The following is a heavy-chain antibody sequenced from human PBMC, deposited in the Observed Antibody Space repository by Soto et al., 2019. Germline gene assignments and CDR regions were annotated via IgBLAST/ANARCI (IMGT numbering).Heavy chain of an antibody. CDR2: MSYDGSNE. CDR3: AKDGSHNFDY. CDR1: GFTFSHYA. D-gene: IGHD1-26*01. V-gene: IGHV3-30*18. Sequence: QVQLVESGGGVVQPGRSLRLSCAASGFTFSHYAMHWVRQAPGKGLEWVALMSYDGSNEYYADSVKGRFTISRDNSKKPRYLQRNGLRDEDTAVYHCAKDGSHNFDYWGQGTLVTVSS. J-gene: IGHJ4*02.